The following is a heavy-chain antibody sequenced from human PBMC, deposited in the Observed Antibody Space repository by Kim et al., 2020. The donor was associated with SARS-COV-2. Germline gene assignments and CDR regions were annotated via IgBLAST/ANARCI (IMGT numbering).Heavy chain of an antibody. J-gene: IGHJ3*02. CDR1: GFTFSGST. V-gene: IGHV3-73*01. D-gene: IGHD6-19*01. CDR3: TRVNPIAGGWYDAFDI. Sequence: GGSLRLSCAASGFTFSGSTMHWVRQASGKGLEWVGRIRSKTNNYATAYAASVKGRFTISRDDSKNTAYLQMSSLKTEDTAVYYCTRVNPIAGGWYDAFDIWGQGTMVTVSS. CDR2: IRSKTNNYAT.